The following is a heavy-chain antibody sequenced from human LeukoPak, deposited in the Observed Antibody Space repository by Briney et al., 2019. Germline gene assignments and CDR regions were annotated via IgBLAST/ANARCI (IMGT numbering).Heavy chain of an antibody. CDR1: GYTFTSYG. D-gene: IGHD4-11*01. CDR2: ISAYNGNT. J-gene: IGHJ5*02. CDR3: ARIRVTRSPYSYNWFDP. V-gene: IGHV1-18*04. Sequence: ASVKVPCKASGYTFTSYGISWVRQAPGQGLEWMGWISAYNGNTNYAQKLQGRVTMTTDTSTSTAYMELRSLRSDDTAVYYCARIRVTRSPYSYNWFDPWGQGTLVTVSS.